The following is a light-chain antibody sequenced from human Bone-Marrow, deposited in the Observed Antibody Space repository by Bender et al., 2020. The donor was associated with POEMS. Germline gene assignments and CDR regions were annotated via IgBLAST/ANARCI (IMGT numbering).Light chain of an antibody. CDR2: QVD. Sequence: QSVLTQPPSASGSPGQSVTIPCAGTSSDIGAYGYVSWYQQHPGKAPKLVIFQVDKRPSEVPDRFSGSRSGTSASLAISGLQSEDEADYYCAVWDDSLNGWVFGGGTKLTVL. CDR3: AVWDDSLNGWV. CDR1: SSDIGAYGY. J-gene: IGLJ3*02. V-gene: IGLV2-8*01.